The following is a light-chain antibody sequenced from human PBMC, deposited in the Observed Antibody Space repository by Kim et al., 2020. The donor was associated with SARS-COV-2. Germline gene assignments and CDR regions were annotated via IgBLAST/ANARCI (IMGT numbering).Light chain of an antibody. CDR3: QQYGSSRT. J-gene: IGKJ1*01. V-gene: IGKV3-20*01. Sequence: LSPGESATLPCRASQSVRSNYLAWFQQQPGQPPRLLIYGASSRATGIPDRFSGSGSGTDFTLTITRLEPEDFAVYYCQQYGSSRTFGQGTKVEIK. CDR2: GAS. CDR1: QSVRSNY.